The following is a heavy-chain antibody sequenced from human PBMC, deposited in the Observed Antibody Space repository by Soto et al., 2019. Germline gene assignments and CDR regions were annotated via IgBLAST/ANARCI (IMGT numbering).Heavy chain of an antibody. J-gene: IGHJ4*02. D-gene: IGHD6-13*01. V-gene: IGHV3-23*01. CDR1: GFTFSSYA. Sequence: EVQLLESGGGLVQPGGSLRLSCAASGFTFSSYAMSWVRQAPGKGLEWVSAISGSGGSTYYADSVKGRFTISRDNSKITLYLQMNSLRAEDTAVYYCANENGYSSLWFEFDDWGQGTLGTVSS. CDR2: ISGSGGST. CDR3: ANENGYSSLWFEFDD.